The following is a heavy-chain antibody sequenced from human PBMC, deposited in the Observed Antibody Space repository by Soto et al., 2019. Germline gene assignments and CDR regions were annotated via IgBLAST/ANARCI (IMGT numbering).Heavy chain of an antibody. CDR2: ITTSGTTI. CDR3: ARNGGTFDP. V-gene: IGHV3-11*01. Sequence: QVQLVESGGGLVKPGGSLRVSCAASGFTFSDYDMSWIRQAPGKGLEWVSYITTSGTTIYYADSVRGRFTVSRDNAKNSLYLLMISLRAEDTAVYYCARNGGTFDPWGQGTLVTVSS. D-gene: IGHD7-27*01. J-gene: IGHJ5*02. CDR1: GFTFSDYD.